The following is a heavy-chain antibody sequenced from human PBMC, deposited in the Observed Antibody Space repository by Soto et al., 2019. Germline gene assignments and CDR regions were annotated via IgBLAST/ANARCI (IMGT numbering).Heavy chain of an antibody. CDR3: ARDRNYDDNSAYYYHFDY. CDR2: IGYDGSNK. J-gene: IGHJ4*02. Sequence: GGSLRLSCAASGFTFSTYGIHWVRQAPGKGLELVALIGYDGSNKYYADSVRGRFTISRDNSKNTLYLQMNSLRAEDTAVYYCARDRNYDDNSAYYYHFDYWGQGTLVTVSS. V-gene: IGHV3-33*01. D-gene: IGHD3-22*01. CDR1: GFTFSTYG.